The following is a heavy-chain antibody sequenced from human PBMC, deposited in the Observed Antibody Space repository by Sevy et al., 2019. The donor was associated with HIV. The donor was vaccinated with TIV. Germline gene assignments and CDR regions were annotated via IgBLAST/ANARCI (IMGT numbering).Heavy chain of an antibody. D-gene: IGHD4-17*01. CDR3: ASRRDAYGTNY. J-gene: IGHJ4*02. Sequence: GGSLRLSYAASGFTVSTSYMTWVRQAPGKGLEWVSVVSFDGTTYYADSVKGRFTISRDTSKNTVYLQMNSLRVDDTAVYYCASRRDAYGTNYWGQGTLVTVSS. V-gene: IGHV3-53*01. CDR1: GFTVSTSY. CDR2: VSFDGTT.